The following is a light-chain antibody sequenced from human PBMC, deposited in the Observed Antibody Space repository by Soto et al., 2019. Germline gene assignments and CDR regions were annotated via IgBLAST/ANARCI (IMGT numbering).Light chain of an antibody. J-gene: IGKJ4*01. CDR1: QSVTSTY. CDR3: QQYGGSPLT. Sequence: EIVLTQSPGTLSLSPGERATLSCRASQSVTSTYLAWYQQKPGQAPRLLIYGASNRATGIPDRFTGSGSGTDFTLTISRLEPEYFAVYYCQQYGGSPLTFGGGTKGEIK. V-gene: IGKV3-20*01. CDR2: GAS.